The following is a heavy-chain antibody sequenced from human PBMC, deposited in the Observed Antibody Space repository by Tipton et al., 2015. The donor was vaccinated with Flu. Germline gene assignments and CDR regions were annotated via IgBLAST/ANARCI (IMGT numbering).Heavy chain of an antibody. J-gene: IGHJ3*02. CDR2: ISPRGSTI. CDR1: GFTFSNYY. V-gene: IGHV3-11*01. CDR3: ATSLEGAFDI. Sequence: QLVQSGGGVVQPGRSLRLSCAASGFTFSNYYMNWIRQAPGKGLEWISYISPRGSTIYYADSVKGRFTISRDHVKNSLFLQMNSLRAEDTAVYYCATSLEGAFDIWGLGTMVTVSS.